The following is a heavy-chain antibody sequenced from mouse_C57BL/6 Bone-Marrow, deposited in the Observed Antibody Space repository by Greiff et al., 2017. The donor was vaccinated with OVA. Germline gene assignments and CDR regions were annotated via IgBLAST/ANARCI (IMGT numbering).Heavy chain of an antibody. J-gene: IGHJ2*01. CDR3: AKEEVFYYGFDY. D-gene: IGHD2-1*01. Sequence: VQLQQPGAELVKPGASVKLSCKASGYTFTSYWMHWVKQRPGQGLEWIGMIHPNSGSTNYNEKFKSKATLTVDKSSSTAYMQLSSLTSEDSAVYYCAKEEVFYYGFDYWGQGTTLTVSS. CDR2: IHPNSGST. CDR1: GYTFTSYW. V-gene: IGHV1-64*01.